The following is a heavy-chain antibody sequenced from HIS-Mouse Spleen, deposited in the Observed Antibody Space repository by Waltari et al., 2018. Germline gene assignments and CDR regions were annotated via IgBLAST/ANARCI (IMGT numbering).Heavy chain of an antibody. Sequence: QVQLVQSGAEVKKPGASVKVSCKASGYTFPSYAITWVRQATGQGLEWMGWMNPNSGNTGYAQKFQGRVTMTRNTSISTAYMELSSLRSEDTAVYYCARGHDYSNYFDYWGQGTLVTVSS. J-gene: IGHJ4*02. CDR2: MNPNSGNT. CDR3: ARGHDYSNYFDY. CDR1: GYTFPSYA. D-gene: IGHD4-4*01. V-gene: IGHV1-8*01.